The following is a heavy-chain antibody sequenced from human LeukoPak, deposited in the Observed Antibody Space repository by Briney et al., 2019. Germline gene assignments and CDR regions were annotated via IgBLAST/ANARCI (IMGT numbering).Heavy chain of an antibody. Sequence: GGSLRLSCAASGFTFSSYAMTWVRQAPGKGLEWVSAISSSGDTYYADSVKGRFTISRDHSKSTVYLQMNSLRAEDTAVYYCARDLRSYAMAIWGQGITVTVSS. CDR2: ISSSGDT. D-gene: IGHD3-10*01. CDR3: ARDLRSYAMAI. J-gene: IGHJ6*02. CDR1: GFTFSSYA. V-gene: IGHV3-23*01.